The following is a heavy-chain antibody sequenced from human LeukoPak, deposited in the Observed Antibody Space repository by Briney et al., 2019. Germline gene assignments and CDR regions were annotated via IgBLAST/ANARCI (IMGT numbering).Heavy chain of an antibody. V-gene: IGHV3-30*03. CDR1: GFTFSSYG. D-gene: IGHD2-2*01. Sequence: PGGSLRLSCAASGFTFSSYGMHWVRQAPGKGLEWVAVISYDGSNKYYADSVKGRFTISRDNSKNTLYLQMNSLRAEDTAVYYCARDRLGSSAENYYYYGMDVWGQGTTVTVSS. CDR2: ISYDGSNK. J-gene: IGHJ6*02. CDR3: ARDRLGSSAENYYYYGMDV.